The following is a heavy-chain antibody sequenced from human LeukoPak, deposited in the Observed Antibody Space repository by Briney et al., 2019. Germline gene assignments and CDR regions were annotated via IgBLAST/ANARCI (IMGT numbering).Heavy chain of an antibody. V-gene: IGHV4-38-2*01. CDR2: IYHSGST. CDR1: GYSISSGYY. D-gene: IGHD4-17*01. J-gene: IGHJ4*02. CDR3: ARTYGDYARGPYDY. Sequence: SETLSLTCAVSGYSISSGYYWGWIRQPPGKGLEWIGSIYHSGSTYYNPSLKSRVTISVDTSKNQFSLKLSSVTAADTAVYYCARTYGDYARGPYDYWRQGTLVTVSS.